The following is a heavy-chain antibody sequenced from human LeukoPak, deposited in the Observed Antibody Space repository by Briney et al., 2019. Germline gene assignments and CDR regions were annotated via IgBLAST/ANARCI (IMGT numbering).Heavy chain of an antibody. CDR1: GXTFSSYS. J-gene: IGHJ4*02. D-gene: IGHD3-10*01. Sequence: GGSLRLSCAASGXTFSSYSMNWVRQAPGKGLEWVSSISSSSSYIYYADSVKGRFTISRDNAKNSLYLQMNSLTAEDTAVYYCAKDWYYYGSGSYIPSNWGQGTLVTVSS. V-gene: IGHV3-21*01. CDR2: ISSSSSYI. CDR3: AKDWYYYGSGSYIPSN.